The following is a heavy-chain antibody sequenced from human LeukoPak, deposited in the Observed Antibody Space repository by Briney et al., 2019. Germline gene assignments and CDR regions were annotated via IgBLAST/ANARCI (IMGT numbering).Heavy chain of an antibody. J-gene: IGHJ4*02. Sequence: GGSLRLSCAASGFTFSSSAMSWVRQAPGKGLEWVSAISGSVGSTYYADSVKGRFTISRDNSKNTLYLQMNSVRAEDTAVYDCAKVSSSSSGWYGLTSIYFDYWGQGTLVTVSS. V-gene: IGHV3-23*01. CDR3: AKVSSSSSGWYGLTSIYFDY. CDR1: GFTFSSSA. CDR2: ISGSVGST. D-gene: IGHD6-19*01.